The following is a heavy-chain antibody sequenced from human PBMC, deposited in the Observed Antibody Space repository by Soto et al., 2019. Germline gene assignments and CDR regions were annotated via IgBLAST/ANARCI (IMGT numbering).Heavy chain of an antibody. V-gene: IGHV3-30*03. CDR2: ISYAGTYK. Sequence: QVQLVESGGGVVQPGRSLRLSCAASGFTFSTYGMHWVRQAPGKGLEWVAVISYAGTYKYYIYSVKGRFTISRDKSKNPVYLPMNRLRTESTAMYYCTSGVGYRAYDDDYWAQGLLVSVSS. CDR3: TSGVGYRAYDDDY. CDR1: GFTFSTYG. J-gene: IGHJ4*02. D-gene: IGHD5-12*01.